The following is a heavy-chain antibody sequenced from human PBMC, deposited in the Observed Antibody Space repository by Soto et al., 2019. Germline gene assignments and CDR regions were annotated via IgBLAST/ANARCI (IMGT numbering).Heavy chain of an antibody. CDR3: ARDRFDVVVTAAPLDY. Sequence: GSLRLSCAASGFTFSSYAMHWVRQAPGKGLEWVAVISYDGSNKYYADSVKGRFTISRDNSKNTLYLQMNSLRAEDTAVYYCARDRFDVVVTAAPLDYWGQGP. CDR1: GFTFSSYA. CDR2: ISYDGSNK. J-gene: IGHJ4*02. V-gene: IGHV3-30-3*01. D-gene: IGHD2-21*02.